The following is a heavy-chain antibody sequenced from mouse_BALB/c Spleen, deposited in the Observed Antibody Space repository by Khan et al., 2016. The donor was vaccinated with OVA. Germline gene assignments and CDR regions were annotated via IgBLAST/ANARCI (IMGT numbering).Heavy chain of an antibody. V-gene: IGHV3-2*02. CDR2: ISYSGDT. D-gene: IGHD1-1*01. CDR3: ARGNYYGYYFDY. J-gene: IGHJ2*01. CDR1: GYSITSGYA. Sequence: VQLQQSGPGLVKPSQSLSLTCTVTGYSITSGYAWNWIRQFPGNKLEWMGYISYSGDTSYNPSLKSRISITRDTSKNQFFLQLNSVTTEDTATYYCARGNYYGYYFDYWGQGTPLTVSS.